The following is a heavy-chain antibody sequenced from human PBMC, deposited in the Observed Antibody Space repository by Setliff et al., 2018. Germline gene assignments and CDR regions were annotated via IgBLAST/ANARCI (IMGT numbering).Heavy chain of an antibody. CDR2: IRPNGGGT. J-gene: IGHJ6*03. CDR3: ARLPARRRYYYYMDV. Sequence: ASVKVSCKTSGYPFIEHYVNWVRQAPGQGLEWMGWIRPNGGGTHYAQKFQGRVTITADESTSTVFMELSSLRSEDTAVYYCARLPARRRYYYYMDVWGGGTTVTVSS. D-gene: IGHD6-6*01. V-gene: IGHV1-2*02. CDR1: GYPFIEHY.